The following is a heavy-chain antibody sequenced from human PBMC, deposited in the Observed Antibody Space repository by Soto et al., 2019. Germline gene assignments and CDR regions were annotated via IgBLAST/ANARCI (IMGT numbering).Heavy chain of an antibody. Sequence: PSETLSLTYTVSGRSISSRSYSWGWIRQPPGQGLEWLGTFYYSGSTYYNPSLMGRVTISVDTSKNQFSLILTSVTAADTALFYCGRLAGYCSGGSCYGTYTFEIWGQGTMVT. J-gene: IGHJ3*02. V-gene: IGHV4-39*01. CDR2: FYYSGST. D-gene: IGHD2-15*01. CDR1: GRSISSRSYS. CDR3: GRLAGYCSGGSCYGTYTFEI.